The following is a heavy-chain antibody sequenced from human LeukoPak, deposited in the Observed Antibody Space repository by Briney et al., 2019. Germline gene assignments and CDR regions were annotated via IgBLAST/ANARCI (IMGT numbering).Heavy chain of an antibody. V-gene: IGHV4-34*01. D-gene: IGHD3-10*01. CDR3: ARCTRITMVRGVIITGIYYFDY. CDR2: INHSGST. CDR1: GGSFSGYY. J-gene: IGHJ4*02. Sequence: PLETLSLTCAVYGGSFSGYYWSWIRQPPGKGLEWIGEINHSGSTNYNPSLKSRVTISVDTSKNQFSLKLSSVTAADTAVYYCARCTRITMVRGVIITGIYYFDYWGQGTLVTVSS.